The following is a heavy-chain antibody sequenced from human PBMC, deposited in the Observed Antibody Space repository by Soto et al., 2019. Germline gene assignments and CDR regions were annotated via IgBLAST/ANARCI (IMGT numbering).Heavy chain of an antibody. CDR2: INHSGST. D-gene: IGHD3-10*01. V-gene: IGHV4-34*01. J-gene: IGHJ1*01. CDR3: ARRYYGSGSYYPFQH. Sequence: PSETLSLTCAVYGGSFSGYYWSWIRQPPGKGLEWIGEINHSGSTNYNPSLKSRVTISVDTSKNQFSLKLSSVTAADTAVYYCARRYYGSGSYYPFQHWGQGTLVTVSS. CDR1: GGSFSGYY.